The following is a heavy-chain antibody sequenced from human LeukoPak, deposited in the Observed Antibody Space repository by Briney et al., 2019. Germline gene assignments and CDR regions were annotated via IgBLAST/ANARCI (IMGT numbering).Heavy chain of an antibody. CDR3: ARGVYPDYFQH. CDR2: IRQDGSVK. D-gene: IGHD1-14*01. CDR1: GFTFSSYW. J-gene: IGHJ1*01. V-gene: IGHV3-7*01. Sequence: GGSLRLSCAASGFTFSSYWMSWVRQAPGKGLEWVANIRQDGSVKNYVDSVKGRFTISRDNSKNTLYLQMNSLRAEDTAVYYCARGVYPDYFQHWGQGTLVTVSS.